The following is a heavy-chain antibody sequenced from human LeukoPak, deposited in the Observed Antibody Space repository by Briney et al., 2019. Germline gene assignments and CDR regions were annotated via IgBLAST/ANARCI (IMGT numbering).Heavy chain of an antibody. Sequence: PSETLSLTCTVSGGSISSSSYYWGWIRQPPGKGLEWIGSIYYSGSTYYNPSLKSRVTISVDTSKNQFSLKLSSVTAADTAVYYCARGAAAGLKHNKAFDIWGQGTMVTVSS. CDR3: ARGAAAGLKHNKAFDI. D-gene: IGHD6-13*01. J-gene: IGHJ3*02. V-gene: IGHV4-39*07. CDR2: IYYSGST. CDR1: GGSISSSSYY.